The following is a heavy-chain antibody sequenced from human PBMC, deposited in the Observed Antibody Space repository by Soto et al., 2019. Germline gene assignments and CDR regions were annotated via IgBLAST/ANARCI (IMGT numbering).Heavy chain of an antibody. CDR2: ISSSGSTI. J-gene: IGHJ6*02. V-gene: IGHV3-11*01. CDR3: ARDQETGTTGYSGMDV. CDR1: GFTFSDYY. D-gene: IGHD1-1*01. Sequence: GGSLRLSCAASGFTFSDYYMSWIRRAPGKGLEWVSYISSSGSTIYYADSVKGRFTISRDNAKNSLYLQMNSLRAEDTAVYYCARDQETGTTGYSGMDVWGQGTTVTVSS.